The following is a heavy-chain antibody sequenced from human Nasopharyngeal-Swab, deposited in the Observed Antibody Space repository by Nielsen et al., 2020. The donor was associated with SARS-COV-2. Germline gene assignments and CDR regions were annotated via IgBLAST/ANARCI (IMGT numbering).Heavy chain of an antibody. V-gene: IGHV3-7*01. CDR3: ARDLVVGATTSAYYYYYGMDV. CDR1: GFTFSSFA. D-gene: IGHD1-26*01. Sequence: GESLKISCAASGFTFSSFAMSWVRQAPGKGLEWVANIKQDGSEKYYVDSVKGRFTISRDNAKNSLYLQMNSLRAEDTAVYYCARDLVVGATTSAYYYYYGMDVWGQGTTVTVSS. CDR2: IKQDGSEK. J-gene: IGHJ6*02.